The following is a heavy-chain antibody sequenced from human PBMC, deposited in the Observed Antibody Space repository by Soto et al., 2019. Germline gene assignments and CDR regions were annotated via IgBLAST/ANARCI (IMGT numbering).Heavy chain of an antibody. J-gene: IGHJ4*02. CDR2: IYHSGST. V-gene: IGHV4-30-2*01. D-gene: IGHD6-19*01. CDR1: GGSISSGGYS. Sequence: QLHLQESGSGLVKPSQTLSLTCAVSGGSISSGGYSWSLIRQPPGKGLNYIGYIYHSGSTYYNPSLKSRVTISVDRSKNQFSLKLSSVTAADTAVYYCARVRSGWGIDYWGQGTLVTVSS. CDR3: ARVRSGWGIDY.